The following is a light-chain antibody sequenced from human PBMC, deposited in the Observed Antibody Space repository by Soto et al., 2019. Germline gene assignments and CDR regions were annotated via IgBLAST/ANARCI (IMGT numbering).Light chain of an antibody. CDR3: QQRSNWPPIT. V-gene: IGKV3-11*01. CDR1: QSVSTY. Sequence: EIVLTQSPSTLSFSPGERATLSCRASQSVSTYLAWYQQKPGQAPRLLIYDASNRAAGVPVRFSGSGSGTDFTLTISSVEPDDFAVYYCQQRSNWPPITFGQGTRLEIK. J-gene: IGKJ5*01. CDR2: DAS.